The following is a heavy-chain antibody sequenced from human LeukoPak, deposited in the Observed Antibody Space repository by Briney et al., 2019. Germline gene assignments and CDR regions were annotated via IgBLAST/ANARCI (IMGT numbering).Heavy chain of an antibody. CDR3: AREPYTTSSDRHEKAFDY. J-gene: IGHJ4*01. V-gene: IGHV1-2*06. CDR2: INSNNGGE. CDR1: GYTFTAHF. D-gene: IGHD6-6*01. Sequence: ASVQVSCKASGYTFTAHFIHWVRQAPGQGLEWMGQINSNNGGEKYAPKFQGRVTVLRDTSINTIYLDLTSLTSDDTAVYYCAREPYTTSSDRHEKAFDYWGQEPRSPSP.